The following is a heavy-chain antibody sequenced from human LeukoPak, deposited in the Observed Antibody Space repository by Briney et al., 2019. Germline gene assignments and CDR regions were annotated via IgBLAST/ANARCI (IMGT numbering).Heavy chain of an antibody. CDR3: ARDLLNYYGSGSSYFDY. J-gene: IGHJ4*02. CDR2: INPKSGGT. V-gene: IGHV1-2*04. D-gene: IGHD3-10*01. CDR1: GYTFTGYS. Sequence: ASVKVSCKASGYTFTGYSVHWVRQAPGQGLEWMGWINPKSGGTKYAQKFQDWVTLTRDTSISTAYMELSSLKSDDTAVYYCARDLLNYYGSGSSYFDYWGQGTLVTVSS.